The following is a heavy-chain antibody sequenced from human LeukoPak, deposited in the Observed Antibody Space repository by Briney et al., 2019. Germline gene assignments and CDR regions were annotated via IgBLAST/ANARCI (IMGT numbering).Heavy chain of an antibody. J-gene: IGHJ4*02. D-gene: IGHD5-18*01. CDR3: AACSGGYSYGLLDY. V-gene: IGHV3-7*03. CDR2: IKQDGSEK. Sequence: QPGGSLRLSCAASGFTLSNYWMSWVRQAPGKGLEWVANIKQDGSEKYYVDSVKGRFAISRDNAKNSLYLQMNSLRAEDTAVYYCAACSGGYSYGLLDYWGQGTLVTVSS. CDR1: GFTLSNYW.